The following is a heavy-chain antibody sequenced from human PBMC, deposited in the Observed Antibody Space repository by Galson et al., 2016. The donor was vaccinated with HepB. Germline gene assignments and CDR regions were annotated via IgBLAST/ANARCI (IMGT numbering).Heavy chain of an antibody. J-gene: IGHJ6*02. CDR1: GFTFSSYN. V-gene: IGHV3-48*04. Sequence: SLRLSCAASGFTFSSYNMNWVRQAPGKGLEWISHISSRSSIIYYADSVKGRFTVSRDNAENSLYLQLNSLRAEDTAVYYCARDGRIRQYYYGLDVWGQGTTVSVSS. CDR3: ARDGRIRQYYYGLDV. D-gene: IGHD1-26*01. CDR2: ISSRSSII.